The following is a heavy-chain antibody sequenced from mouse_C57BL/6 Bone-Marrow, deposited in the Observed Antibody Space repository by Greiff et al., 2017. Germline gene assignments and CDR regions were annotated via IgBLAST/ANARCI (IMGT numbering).Heavy chain of an antibody. CDR3: ARCGSHGSYYYAMDY. V-gene: IGHV1-55*01. CDR1: GYTFTSYW. CDR2: IYPGSGST. J-gene: IGHJ4*01. Sequence: VQLQQPGAELVKPGASVKMSCKASGYTFTSYWITWVKQRPGQGLEWIGDIYPGSGSTNYNEKFKSKATLTVDTSSSTAYMQLSSLTSEDSAVHDCARCGSHGSYYYAMDYWGQGTSVTVSS. D-gene: IGHD1-1*01.